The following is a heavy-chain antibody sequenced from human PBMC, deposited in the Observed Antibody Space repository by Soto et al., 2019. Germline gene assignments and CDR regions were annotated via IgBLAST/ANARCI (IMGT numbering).Heavy chain of an antibody. CDR1: GGTFSIYA. CDR3: ARRKTIGYCSSTSCLYYFDY. Sequence: SVKVSCKASGGTFSIYAISWVRQAPGQGLEWMGGIIPIFGTANYAQKFQGRVTITADESTSTAYMELSSLRSEDTAVYYCARRKTIGYCSSTSCLYYFDYWGQGTLVTVSS. J-gene: IGHJ4*02. CDR2: IIPIFGTA. V-gene: IGHV1-69*13. D-gene: IGHD2-2*01.